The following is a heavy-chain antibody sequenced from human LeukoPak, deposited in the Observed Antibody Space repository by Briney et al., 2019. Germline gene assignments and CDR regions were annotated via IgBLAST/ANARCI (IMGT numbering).Heavy chain of an antibody. D-gene: IGHD4-23*01. CDR2: INWNGGST. J-gene: IGHJ4*02. CDR1: GFTFDDYA. CDR3: ARDYGGSSPFDY. Sequence: GGSLRLSCAASGFTFDDYAMSWVRQAPGKGLEWVAGINWNGGSTGYADSVKGRFIISRDNAKNSLYLQMNSLRAEDTAVYYCARDYGGSSPFDYWGQGTLVTVSS. V-gene: IGHV3-20*04.